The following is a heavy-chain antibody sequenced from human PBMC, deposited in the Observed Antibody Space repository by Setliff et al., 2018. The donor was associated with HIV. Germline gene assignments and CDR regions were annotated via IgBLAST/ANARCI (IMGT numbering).Heavy chain of an antibody. D-gene: IGHD3-10*01. J-gene: IGHJ4*02. Sequence: PSETLSLTCTVSGGSISTGGYYWSWIRQQPGKGLEGIGYSDYNGRNYYNPSLKSRVTISVDTSKNQCSLNLNSVTAADTAVYYCAIIRVNGSPYWGQGTPVTVSS. V-gene: IGHV4-31*03. CDR3: AIIRVNGSPY. CDR2: SDYNGRN. CDR1: GGSISTGGYY.